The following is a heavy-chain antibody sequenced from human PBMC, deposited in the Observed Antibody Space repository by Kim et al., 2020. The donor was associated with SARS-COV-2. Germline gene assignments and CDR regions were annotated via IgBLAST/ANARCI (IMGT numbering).Heavy chain of an antibody. D-gene: IGHD2-15*01. CDR3: ARTGAGGGNVRGYNWFDP. CDR1: GYSFTSYW. CDR2: IYPGDSDT. Sequence: GESLKISCKGSGYSFTSYWIGWVRQMPGKGLEWMGIIYPGDSDTRYSPSFQGQVTISADKSISTAYLQWSSLKASDTAMYYCARTGAGGGNVRGYNWFDPWGQGTLVTVSS. V-gene: IGHV5-51*01. J-gene: IGHJ5*02.